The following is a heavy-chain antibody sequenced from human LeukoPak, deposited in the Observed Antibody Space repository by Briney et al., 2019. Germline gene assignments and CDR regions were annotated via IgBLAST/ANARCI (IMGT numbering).Heavy chain of an antibody. V-gene: IGHV3-23*01. Sequence: GGSLRLSCAASGFTFSSYWMHWVRQAPGKGLEWVSAISGSGGSTYYADSVKGRFTIPRDNSKNTLYPQMNSLRAEDTAVYYCAKDRGITYCGGDCYSSNDYWGQGTLVTVSS. CDR2: ISGSGGST. J-gene: IGHJ4*02. CDR1: GFTFSSYW. CDR3: AKDRGITYCGGDCYSSNDY. D-gene: IGHD2-21*02.